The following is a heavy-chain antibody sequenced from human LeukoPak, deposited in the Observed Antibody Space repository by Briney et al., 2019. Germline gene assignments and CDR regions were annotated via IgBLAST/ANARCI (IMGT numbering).Heavy chain of an antibody. CDR1: GFTFSSYA. V-gene: IGHV3-48*03. CDR3: ARDQYCSSTSCYQAYFDY. J-gene: IGHJ4*02. Sequence: GGSLRLSCAASGFTFSSYAMSWVRQAPGKGLEWVSYISSSGSTIYYADSVKGRFTISRDNAKNSLYLQMNSLRAEDTAVYYCARDQYCSSTSCYQAYFDYWGQGTLVTVSS. CDR2: ISSSGSTI. D-gene: IGHD2-2*01.